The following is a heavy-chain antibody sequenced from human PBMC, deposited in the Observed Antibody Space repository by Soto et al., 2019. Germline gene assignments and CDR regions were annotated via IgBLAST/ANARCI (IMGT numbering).Heavy chain of an antibody. Sequence: SETLSLTCTVSGGSISSGGYYWSWIRQHPGKGLEWIGYIYHSGSTYYNPSLKSRVTISVDTSKNQFSLKLSSVTAADTAVYYCARGSRGYPYWYFDLWGRGTLVTVSS. CDR1: GGSISSGGYY. D-gene: IGHD3-22*01. CDR2: IYHSGST. CDR3: ARGSRGYPYWYFDL. J-gene: IGHJ2*01. V-gene: IGHV4-31*03.